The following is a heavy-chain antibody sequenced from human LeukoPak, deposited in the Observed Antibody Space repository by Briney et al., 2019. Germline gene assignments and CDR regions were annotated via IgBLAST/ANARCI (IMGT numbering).Heavy chain of an antibody. CDR1: GFTFSSYW. V-gene: IGHV3-7*01. J-gene: IGHJ6*03. CDR3: ARDREGTTGNYYYYYMDV. D-gene: IGHD1-1*01. Sequence: GGSLRLSCAASGFTFSSYWMSWVRQAPGKGLEWVANIKQDGSEKYYVDSVKGRFTISRDNAKNSLYLKMNSLRAEDTAVYYCARDREGTTGNYYYYYMDVWGKGTTVTVSS. CDR2: IKQDGSEK.